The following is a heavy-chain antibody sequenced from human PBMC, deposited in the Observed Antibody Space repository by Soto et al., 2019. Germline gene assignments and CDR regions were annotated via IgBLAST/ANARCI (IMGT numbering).Heavy chain of an antibody. Sequence: GGSLRLSCAASGFTFSSYAMSWVRQAPGKGLEWVSAISGSGGSTYYADSVKGRFTISRDNSKNTLYLQMNSLRAEDTAVYYCAKDRKVLARIVATIYFDYWGQGTLVTVSS. CDR3: AKDRKVLARIVATIYFDY. J-gene: IGHJ4*02. CDR2: ISGSGGST. CDR1: GFTFSSYA. D-gene: IGHD5-12*01. V-gene: IGHV3-23*01.